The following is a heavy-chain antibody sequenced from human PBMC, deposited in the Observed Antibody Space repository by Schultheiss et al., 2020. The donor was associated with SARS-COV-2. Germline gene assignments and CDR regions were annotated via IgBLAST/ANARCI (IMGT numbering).Heavy chain of an antibody. CDR2: NYHSGST. Sequence: SETLSLTCAVSGGSITSSNWWCWVRQPPGKGLGWIGENYHSGSTYYNPSLKSRVNISVGKSKNQFSLRLSSVTAADTAVYYCARDGASSHPFDYWGQGALVTVSS. D-gene: IGHD6-13*01. J-gene: IGHJ4*02. V-gene: IGHV4-4*02. CDR1: GGSITSSNW. CDR3: ARDGASSHPFDY.